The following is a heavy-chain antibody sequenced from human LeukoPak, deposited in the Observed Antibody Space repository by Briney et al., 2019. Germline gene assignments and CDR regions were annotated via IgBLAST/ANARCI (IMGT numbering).Heavy chain of an antibody. CDR3: ARGVRGGTQYDAFDI. D-gene: IGHD1-7*01. CDR2: IKQDGSNA. J-gene: IGHJ3*02. CDR1: RFTFSNYW. V-gene: IGHV3-7*01. Sequence: GGSLRLSCVAPRFTFSNYWMHWVRQAPGRGLEWVANIKQDGSNAYYVDSVKGRFTISRDNAKNSVYLQMNSLRAEDTAVYYCARGVRGGTQYDAFDIWGQGTMVTVSS.